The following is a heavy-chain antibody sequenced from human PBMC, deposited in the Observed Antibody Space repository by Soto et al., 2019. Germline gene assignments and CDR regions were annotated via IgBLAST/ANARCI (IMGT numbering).Heavy chain of an antibody. CDR3: ARRGYCSGGSCHPFDP. J-gene: IGHJ5*02. Sequence: ASVKVSCKASGYTFTSYAMHWVRQAPGQRLEWMGWINAGNGNTKYSQKFQGRVTITRDTSASTAYMELSSLRSEDTAVYYCARRGYCSGGSCHPFDPWGQGTLVTVS. D-gene: IGHD2-15*01. V-gene: IGHV1-3*01. CDR1: GYTFTSYA. CDR2: INAGNGNT.